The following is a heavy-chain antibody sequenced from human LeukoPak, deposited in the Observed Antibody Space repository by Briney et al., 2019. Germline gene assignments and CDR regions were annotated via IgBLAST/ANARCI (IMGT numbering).Heavy chain of an antibody. CDR2: ISGSGGST. CDR1: GFTFSNYA. J-gene: IGHJ6*02. D-gene: IGHD3-9*01. CDR3: AKENYDILTGPPTDYYYGMDV. Sequence: GGSLRLSCAASGFTFSNYAMSWVRQAPGKGLEWVSAISGSGGSTYYADSVKGRFTISRDNSKNTLYLQMNSLRAEDTAVYYCAKENYDILTGPPTDYYYGMDVWGQGTTVTVSS. V-gene: IGHV3-23*01.